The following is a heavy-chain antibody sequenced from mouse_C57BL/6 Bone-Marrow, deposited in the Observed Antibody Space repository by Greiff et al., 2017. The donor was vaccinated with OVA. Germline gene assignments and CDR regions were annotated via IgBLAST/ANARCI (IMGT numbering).Heavy chain of an antibody. CDR3: TRPHYYGSSYHFDY. CDR1: GYTFTDYE. Sequence: QVQLQQSGAELVRPGASVTLSCKASGYTFTDYEMHWVQQTPVHGLEWIGAIDPETGGTAYNQKFKGKAILTADKSSSTAYMELRSLTSEDSAVYYCTRPHYYGSSYHFDYWGQGTTRTGSS. V-gene: IGHV1-15*01. J-gene: IGHJ2*01. D-gene: IGHD1-1*01. CDR2: IDPETGGT.